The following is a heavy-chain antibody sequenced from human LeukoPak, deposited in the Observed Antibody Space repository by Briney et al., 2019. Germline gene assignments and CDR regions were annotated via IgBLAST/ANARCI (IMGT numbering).Heavy chain of an antibody. J-gene: IGHJ3*02. Sequence: SETLSLTCAVYGGSFSGYYWSWIRQPPGKGLEWIGYIHYSGSTNYNPSLKSRVTISVDTSKNQFSLKLSSVTAADTAVYYCARDGLGELLFFDIWGQGTMVTVSS. CDR2: IHYSGST. D-gene: IGHD3-10*01. V-gene: IGHV4-59*01. CDR1: GGSFSGYY. CDR3: ARDGLGELLFFDI.